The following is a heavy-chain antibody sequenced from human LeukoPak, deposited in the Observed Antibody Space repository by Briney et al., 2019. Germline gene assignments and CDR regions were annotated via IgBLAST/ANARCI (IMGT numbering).Heavy chain of an antibody. CDR3: ARGRGRYSSSSASLDY. J-gene: IGHJ4*02. CDR2: INHSGST. D-gene: IGHD6-6*01. Sequence: SETLSLTCAVYGGSFSGYYWSWIRQPPGKGLEWIGEINHSGSTNYNPSLKSRVTISVDTSKNKFSLKLSSVTAADTAVYYCARGRGRYSSSSASLDYWGQGTLVTVSS. V-gene: IGHV4-34*01. CDR1: GGSFSGYY.